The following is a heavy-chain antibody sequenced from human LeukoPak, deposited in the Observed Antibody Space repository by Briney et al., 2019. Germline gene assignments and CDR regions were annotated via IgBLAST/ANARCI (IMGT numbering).Heavy chain of an antibody. Sequence: PGGSLRLSCAASGFTFSSYAMSWVRQAPGKGLEWVSVIYSGGSTYYADSVKGRFTISRDNSKNTLYLQMNSLRAEDTAVYYCAKESVAATGADYWGQGTLVTVSS. J-gene: IGHJ4*02. D-gene: IGHD2-15*01. CDR3: AKESVAATGADY. V-gene: IGHV3-23*03. CDR2: IYSGGST. CDR1: GFTFSSYA.